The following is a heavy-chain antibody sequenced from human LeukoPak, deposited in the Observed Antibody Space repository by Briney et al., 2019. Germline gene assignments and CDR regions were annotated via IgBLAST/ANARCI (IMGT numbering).Heavy chain of an antibody. CDR1: GGSFSGYY. Sequence: SETLSLTCAVYGGSFSGYYWSWIRQPPGKGLEWIGEINHSGSTNYNPSLKSRVTISVDTSKNQFSLKLSSVTAADTAVYYCARDRHLLWFVELLPNYYYYGMDVWGQGTTVTVSS. V-gene: IGHV4-34*01. CDR2: INHSGST. CDR3: ARDRHLLWFVELLPNYYYYGMDV. J-gene: IGHJ6*02. D-gene: IGHD3-10*01.